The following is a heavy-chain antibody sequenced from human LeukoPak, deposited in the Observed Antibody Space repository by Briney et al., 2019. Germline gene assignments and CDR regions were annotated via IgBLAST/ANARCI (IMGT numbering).Heavy chain of an antibody. CDR2: MNPNSGNT. V-gene: IGHV1-8*01. Sequence: EASVNVSCKASGYTFTSYDINWVRQATGQGLEWMGWMNPNSGNTGYAQKFQGRVTMTRNTSISTAYMELSSLRSEDTAVYYCARDPLWFGTKFDYWGQGTLVTVSS. J-gene: IGHJ4*02. CDR1: GYTFTSYD. D-gene: IGHD3-10*01. CDR3: ARDPLWFGTKFDY.